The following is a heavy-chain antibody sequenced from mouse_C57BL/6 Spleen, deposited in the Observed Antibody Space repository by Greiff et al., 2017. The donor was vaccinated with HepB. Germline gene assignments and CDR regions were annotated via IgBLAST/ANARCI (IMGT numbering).Heavy chain of an antibody. CDR3: ARGGLYYDYDDVRFDY. CDR2: ISYDGSN. Sequence: EVQLVESGPGLVKPSQSLSLTCSVTGYSITSGYYWNWIRQFPGNKLEWMGYISYDGSNNYNPSFKKRISITRDTSKNQFFLKLNSVTTEDTATYYCARGGLYYDYDDVRFDYWGRGTTLTVSS. J-gene: IGHJ2*01. V-gene: IGHV3-6*01. D-gene: IGHD2-4*01. CDR1: GYSITSGYY.